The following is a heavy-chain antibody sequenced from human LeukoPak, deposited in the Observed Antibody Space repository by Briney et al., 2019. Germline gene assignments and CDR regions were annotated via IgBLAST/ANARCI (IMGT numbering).Heavy chain of an antibody. J-gene: IGHJ6*03. CDR1: GFTFSSYS. CDR3: ARLIRDIVVVPAAEPYYYMDV. V-gene: IGHV3-48*04. Sequence: GGSLRLSCAASGFTFSSYSMNWVRQAPGKGLEWVSYLSSSGSTINYADSVKGRFTISRDNAKNSLYLQMNSLRAEDTAVYYCARLIRDIVVVPAAEPYYYMDVWGKGTTVTVSS. D-gene: IGHD2-2*01. CDR2: LSSSGSTI.